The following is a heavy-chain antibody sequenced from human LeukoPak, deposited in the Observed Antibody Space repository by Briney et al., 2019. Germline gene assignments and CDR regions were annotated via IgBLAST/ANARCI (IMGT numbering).Heavy chain of an antibody. D-gene: IGHD5-24*01. J-gene: IGHJ4*02. CDR2: ISDDGSKN. Sequence: GRSLRLSCAASGFTFGSYAMHWVRQAPGKGLEWVALISDDGSKNYYADSVKGRFTISRDNSKNTLYLQMNSLRAEDTAVYYCAREGKRDDYNFFDYWGQGTLVTVSS. V-gene: IGHV3-30-3*01. CDR1: GFTFGSYA. CDR3: AREGKRDDYNFFDY.